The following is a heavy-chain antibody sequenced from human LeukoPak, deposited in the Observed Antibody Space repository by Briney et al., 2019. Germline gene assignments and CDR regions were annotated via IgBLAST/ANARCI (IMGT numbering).Heavy chain of an antibody. CDR3: ARDLRGYSGYAYNWFDP. V-gene: IGHV1-18*04. J-gene: IGHJ5*02. CDR2: ISAYNGNT. D-gene: IGHD5-12*01. CDR1: GYTFTGYY. Sequence: GASVKVSCKASGYTFTGYYMHWVRKAPGQGLEWMGWISAYNGNTNYAQKLQGRVTMTTDTSTSTAYMELRSLRSDDTAVYYCARDLRGYSGYAYNWFDPWGQGTLVTVSS.